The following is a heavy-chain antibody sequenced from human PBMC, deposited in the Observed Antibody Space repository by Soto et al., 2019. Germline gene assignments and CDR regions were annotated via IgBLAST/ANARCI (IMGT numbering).Heavy chain of an antibody. D-gene: IGHD3-22*01. Sequence: PSETLSLTCAVYGGSFSGYYWSWIRQPPGKGLEWMGEINHSGSTNYNPSLKSRVTISVDTSKNQFSLKLSSVTAADTAVYYCARGYYYDSSGYWSPIYYYYGMDVWGQGTTVTV. CDR2: INHSGST. J-gene: IGHJ6*02. V-gene: IGHV4-34*01. CDR3: ARGYYYDSSGYWSPIYYYYGMDV. CDR1: GGSFSGYY.